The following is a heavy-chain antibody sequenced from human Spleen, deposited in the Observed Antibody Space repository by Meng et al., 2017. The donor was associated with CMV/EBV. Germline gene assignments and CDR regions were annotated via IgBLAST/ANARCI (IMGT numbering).Heavy chain of an antibody. CDR3: AKDGRGYFYYLDY. Sequence: SLKISCAASGFTFGDYAMHWVRQSPGKGLEWVSGINWNSGDINYADSVKGRFTISRDNAKNSLYLQMNSLRPEDTAVYYCAKDGRGYFYYLDYWGQGTLVTVSS. CDR1: GFTFGDYA. V-gene: IGHV3-9*01. CDR2: INWNSGDI. J-gene: IGHJ4*02. D-gene: IGHD2/OR15-2a*01.